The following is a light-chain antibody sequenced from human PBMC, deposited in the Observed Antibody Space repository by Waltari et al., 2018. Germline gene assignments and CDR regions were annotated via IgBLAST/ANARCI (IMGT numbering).Light chain of an antibody. CDR1: QSINTF. V-gene: IGKV1-39*01. CDR3: QQSYISPPGT. J-gene: IGKJ1*01. CDR2: AAS. Sequence: DIQMTKSPSSLYAYVGDRVTITCRASQSINTFLNWYQQKPGRAPKVLIYAASRLLSGVPSRFSGSGYGTDFTLTITSLQPEDFATYFCQQSYISPPGTFGQGTKVEIK.